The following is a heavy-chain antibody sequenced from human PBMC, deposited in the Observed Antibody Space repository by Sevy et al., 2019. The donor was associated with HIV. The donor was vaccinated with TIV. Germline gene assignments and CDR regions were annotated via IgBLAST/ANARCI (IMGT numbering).Heavy chain of an antibody. D-gene: IGHD1-26*01. Sequence: GGSLRLSCAASGFTFDDYTMNWVRQAPGKGLEWVPGISWSSGNIAYADSVEGRFTISRDNAKNSLYLQMNSLRVEDTALYYCVKDRSGSYSFDYWGQGTLVTVSS. CDR2: ISWSSGNI. V-gene: IGHV3-9*01. CDR3: VKDRSGSYSFDY. CDR1: GFTFDDYT. J-gene: IGHJ4*02.